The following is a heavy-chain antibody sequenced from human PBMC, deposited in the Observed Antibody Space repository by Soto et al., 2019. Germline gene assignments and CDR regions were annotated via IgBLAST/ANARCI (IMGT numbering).Heavy chain of an antibody. D-gene: IGHD6-6*01. Sequence: GWSLRLSCASSVFTFISYWMHWVRQSPGKGLVWVSRINSDGSSTSYADSVKGRFTISRDNAKNTLYLQMNSLRAEDTAVYYCASSSSPFCWGQGTLVTVSS. V-gene: IGHV3-74*01. CDR1: VFTFISYW. CDR2: INSDGSST. J-gene: IGHJ4*02. CDR3: ASSSSPFC.